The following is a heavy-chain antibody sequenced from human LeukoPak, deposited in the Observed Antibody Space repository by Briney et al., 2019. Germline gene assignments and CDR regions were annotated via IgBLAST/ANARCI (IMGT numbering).Heavy chain of an antibody. J-gene: IGHJ5*02. CDR2: IYTSGST. CDR1: GGSFSGYY. Sequence: KPSETLSLTCAVYGGSFSGYYWSWIRQPPGKGLEWIGRIYTSGSTNYNPSLKSRVTMSVDTSKNQFSLKLSSVTAADTAVYYCARDLRGRSYWFDPWGQGTLVTVSS. V-gene: IGHV4-4*07. CDR3: ARDLRGRSYWFDP.